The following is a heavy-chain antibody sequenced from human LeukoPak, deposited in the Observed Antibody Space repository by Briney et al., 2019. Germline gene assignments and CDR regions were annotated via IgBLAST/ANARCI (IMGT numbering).Heavy chain of an antibody. CDR2: IKQDGSEK. CDR3: ARDRYSGSYYDYYYYYYGMDV. J-gene: IGHJ6*02. V-gene: IGHV3-7*01. CDR1: GFTFSSYW. Sequence: GGSLRLSCAASGFTFSSYWMSWVRQAPGKGLEWVANIKQDGSEKYYVDSVKGRFTISRDNAKNSLYLQMNSLRAKDTAVYYCARDRYSGSYYDYYYYYYGMDVWGQGTTVTVSS. D-gene: IGHD1-26*01.